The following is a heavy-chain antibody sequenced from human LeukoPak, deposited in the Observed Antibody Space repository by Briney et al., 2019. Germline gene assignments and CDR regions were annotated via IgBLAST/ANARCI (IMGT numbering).Heavy chain of an antibody. CDR3: ASYGDYYGSGSYPSDAFDI. CDR2: ISSSSSYI. D-gene: IGHD3-10*01. CDR1: GFTFSSYS. Sequence: PGGSLRLSCVASGFTFSSYSMNWVRQAPGKGLEWVSSISSSSSYIYYADSVKGRFTISRDNAKNSLYLQMNSLRAEDTAVYYCASYGDYYGSGSYPSDAFDIWGQGTMVTVSS. V-gene: IGHV3-21*01. J-gene: IGHJ3*02.